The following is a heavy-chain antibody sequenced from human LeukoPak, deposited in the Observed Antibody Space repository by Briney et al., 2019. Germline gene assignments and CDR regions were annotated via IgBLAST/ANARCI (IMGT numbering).Heavy chain of an antibody. J-gene: IGHJ3*02. CDR1: GGSISSGGYS. CDR3: ARGSEQQLVPDAFDI. V-gene: IGHV4-30-2*01. CDR2: IYHSGST. Sequence: SETLSLTCAVSGGSISSGGYSWSWIRQPPGKGLEWTGYIYHSGSTYYNPSLKSRITISVDRSKNQFSLKLSSVTAADTAVYYCARGSEQQLVPDAFDIWGQGTMVTVSS. D-gene: IGHD6-13*01.